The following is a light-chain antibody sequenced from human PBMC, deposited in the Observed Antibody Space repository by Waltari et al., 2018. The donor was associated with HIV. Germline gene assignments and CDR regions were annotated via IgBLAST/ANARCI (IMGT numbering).Light chain of an antibody. J-gene: IGKJ4*01. Sequence: DIQMTQSPSSLSVSVGDRVTITCRASQSINTYLNWYQHKPGRAPKLLIYAASTLQTGVTSRFSGSGSGTDFSLTISSLQPEDFATYYCQQSYSTLALTFGGGTRVDMK. V-gene: IGKV1-39*01. CDR1: QSINTY. CDR3: QQSYSTLALT. CDR2: AAS.